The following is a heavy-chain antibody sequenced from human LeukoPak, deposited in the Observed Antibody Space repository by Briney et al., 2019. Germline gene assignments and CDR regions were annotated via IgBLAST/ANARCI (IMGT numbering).Heavy chain of an antibody. J-gene: IGHJ5*02. CDR2: INHSGST. V-gene: IGHV4-34*01. D-gene: IGHD2-15*01. CDR3: AKGSGGRRPNWFDP. CDR1: GGSFSGYY. Sequence: PSETLSLTCAVYGGSFSGYYWSWIRQPPGKGLEWIGEINHSGSTNYNPSLTSRVTISVDTSKNQFSLKLSSVTAADTAVYYCAKGSGGRRPNWFDPWSQGTLVTVSS.